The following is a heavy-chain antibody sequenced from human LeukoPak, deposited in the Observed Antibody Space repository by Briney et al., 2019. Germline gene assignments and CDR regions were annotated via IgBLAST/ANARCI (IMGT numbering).Heavy chain of an antibody. CDR1: GFSFSSYS. Sequence: GGSLRLSCAASGFSFSSYSMDWVRQAPGKGLEWVSSISSGSTSIYYADSVKGRFTISRNNAKNSLYLQMNSLRAEDTAVYYCARVTGTTAGDHWGQGTLVSVSS. V-gene: IGHV3-21*01. CDR3: ARVTGTTAGDH. CDR2: ISSGSTSI. J-gene: IGHJ5*02. D-gene: IGHD1-1*01.